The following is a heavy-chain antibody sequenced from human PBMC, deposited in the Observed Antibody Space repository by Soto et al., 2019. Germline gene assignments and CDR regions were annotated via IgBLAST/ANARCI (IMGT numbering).Heavy chain of an antibody. V-gene: IGHV1-69*18. CDR1: GGSFSEVA. CDR2: IIPVVGTT. D-gene: IGHD1-1*01. Sequence: QVQLLQSGAEVKKPGSSVTVSCKASGGSFSEVAISWVRQAPGHWLELMGRIIPVVGTTDYTQKFHGRLTILADESTNAAYMDMSSLRADDTAVYYCATTEATTLHFESRGHGTHVTVSS. J-gene: IGHJ4*01. CDR3: ATTEATTLHFES.